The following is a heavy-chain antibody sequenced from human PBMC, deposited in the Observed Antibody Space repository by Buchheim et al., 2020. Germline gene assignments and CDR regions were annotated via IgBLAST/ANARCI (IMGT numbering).Heavy chain of an antibody. Sequence: QLQLQESGPGLVKPSETLSLTCSVSGASISGNSHYRAWIRQPPGKGLEWIGLFYYRGSPYYNPSLKSRVTISVDTSKNQFSLKLTSVTAADTAVYYCASSNDYHFDYWGQGIL. V-gene: IGHV4-39*01. CDR3: ASSNDYHFDY. D-gene: IGHD3-16*01. CDR2: FYYRGSP. J-gene: IGHJ4*02. CDR1: GASISGNSHY.